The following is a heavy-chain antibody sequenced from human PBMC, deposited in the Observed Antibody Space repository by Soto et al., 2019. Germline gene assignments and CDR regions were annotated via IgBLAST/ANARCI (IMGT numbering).Heavy chain of an antibody. J-gene: IGHJ4*02. D-gene: IGHD1-26*01. CDR1: GFTFSSYA. CDR2: ISYDGSNK. CDR3: ARDIGVRSSPTFDY. V-gene: IGHV3-30-3*01. Sequence: QVQLVESGGGVVQPGRSLRLSCAASGFTFSSYAMHWVRQAPGKGLEWVAVISYDGSNKYYADSVKGRFTISRDNSTNTLYLQMNSLRAEDTAVYYCARDIGVRSSPTFDYWGQGTLVTVSS.